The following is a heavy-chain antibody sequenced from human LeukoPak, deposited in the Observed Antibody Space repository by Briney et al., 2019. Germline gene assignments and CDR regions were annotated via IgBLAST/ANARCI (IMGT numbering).Heavy chain of an antibody. CDR1: GFTFSHYA. D-gene: IGHD3-16*01. Sequence: PGGSLRLSCAASGFTFSHYAMRWVRQAPGKGLEWLSEISGGGENTYHADSVKGRFTISRDNSQNTSYLQMNSLRVEDTAVYYCTTSWPKVREGDQWGQGTLVTVS. CDR3: TTSWPKVREGDQ. CDR2: ISGGGENT. J-gene: IGHJ4*02. V-gene: IGHV3-23*01.